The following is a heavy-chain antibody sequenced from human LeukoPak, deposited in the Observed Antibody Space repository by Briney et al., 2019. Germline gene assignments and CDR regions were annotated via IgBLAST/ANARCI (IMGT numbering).Heavy chain of an antibody. D-gene: IGHD3-3*01. J-gene: IGHJ5*02. CDR1: GGTFSSYA. V-gene: IGHV1-69*13. CDR3: ARDLHYDSWSGTELNWFDP. CDR2: IIPIFGTA. Sequence: ASVKVSCKASGGTFSSYAISWVRQAPGQGLEWMGGIIPIFGTANYAQKFQGRVTITADESTSTAYMELSSLRSEDTAVYYCARDLHYDSWSGTELNWFDPWGQGTLVTVSS.